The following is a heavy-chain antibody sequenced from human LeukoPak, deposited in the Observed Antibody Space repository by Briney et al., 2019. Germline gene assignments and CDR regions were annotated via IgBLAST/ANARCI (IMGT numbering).Heavy chain of an antibody. Sequence: GGSLRLSCAASGFIFSGYWMHWVRQAPGKGLVWLSRIKNDGSITSYADSVKGRFTISRDNAKNTLYLQMNSLRAEDTAVYFCARDTTYCGGGCYSLTDYWGQGTLVSVSS. CDR3: ARDTTYCGGGCYSLTDY. D-gene: IGHD2-21*02. CDR1: GFIFSGYW. V-gene: IGHV3-74*01. J-gene: IGHJ4*02. CDR2: IKNDGSIT.